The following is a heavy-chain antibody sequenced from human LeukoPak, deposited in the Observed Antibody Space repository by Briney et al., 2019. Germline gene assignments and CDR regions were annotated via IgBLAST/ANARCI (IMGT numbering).Heavy chain of an antibody. Sequence: PGGSLRLSCAASGFTFSSYSMNWVRQAPGKGLEWVSSISSSSSYIYYADSMKGRFTISRDNAKNSLYLQMNSLRAEDTAVYYCARVPRRGAYEVAMDVWGKGTTVTVSS. J-gene: IGHJ6*04. CDR2: ISSSSSYI. CDR3: ARVPRRGAYEVAMDV. V-gene: IGHV3-21*01. CDR1: GFTFSSYS. D-gene: IGHD2-15*01.